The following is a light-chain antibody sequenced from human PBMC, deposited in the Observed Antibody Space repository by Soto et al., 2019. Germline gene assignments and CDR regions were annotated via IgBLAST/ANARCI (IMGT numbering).Light chain of an antibody. CDR3: QQYATYWT. CDR1: QSISPW. V-gene: IGKV1-5*03. CDR2: KAS. Sequence: DIQMTHSPSTLSESVGDRVTITCRASQSISPWLAWYQQIPGEAPKLLIYKASSLESWVPSRFSGSGSGTEFTLTISSLQPDDVATYYCQQYATYWTFGQGTKV. J-gene: IGKJ1*01.